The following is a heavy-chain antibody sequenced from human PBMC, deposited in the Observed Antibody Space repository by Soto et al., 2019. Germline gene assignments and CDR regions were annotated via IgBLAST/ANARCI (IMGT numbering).Heavy chain of an antibody. CDR3: ARGRALFRAGDTSVNFCDY. D-gene: IGHD1-26*01. CDR2: INGGNGDT. J-gene: IGHJ4*02. V-gene: IGHV1-3*01. CDR1: GYTLSSYG. Sequence: VQLVQSEAEVKKPGASVKVSCKSSGYTLSSYGIHWVRQAPGQRLEWMGWINGGNGDTMYAQKFQDRVTMTRGTSANTADMEGSSLASKDTAVYYCARGRALFRAGDTSVNFCDYWGQGTLVTVSS.